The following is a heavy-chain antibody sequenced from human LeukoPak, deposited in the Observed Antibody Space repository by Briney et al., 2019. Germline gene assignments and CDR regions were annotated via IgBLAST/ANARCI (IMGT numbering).Heavy chain of an antibody. CDR1: GFTFSSYG. Sequence: GGSLRLSCAASGFTFSSYGMHWVRQAPGKGLEWVAVISYDGSNKYYADSVKGRFTISRDNSKNTLYLQMNSLRAEDTAAYYCAKGTVVYCDYWGQGTLVTVSS. J-gene: IGHJ4*02. CDR3: AKGTVVYCDY. D-gene: IGHD2-21*01. CDR2: ISYDGSNK. V-gene: IGHV3-30*18.